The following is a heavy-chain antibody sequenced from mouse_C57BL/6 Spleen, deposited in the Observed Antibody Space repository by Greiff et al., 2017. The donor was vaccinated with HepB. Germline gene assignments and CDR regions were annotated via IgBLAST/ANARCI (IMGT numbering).Heavy chain of an antibody. J-gene: IGHJ4*01. D-gene: IGHD4-1*01. CDR2: IYIGNGYT. CDR3: ARRRLGQGYAMDY. V-gene: IGHV1-58*01. CDR1: GYTFTSYG. Sequence: EVKLMESGAELVRPGSSVKMSCKTSGYTFTSYGINWVKQRPGQGLEWIGYIYIGNGYTEYNEKFKGKATLTSDTSSSTAYMQLRSLTSEDSAIYFCARRRLGQGYAMDYWGQGTSVTVSS.